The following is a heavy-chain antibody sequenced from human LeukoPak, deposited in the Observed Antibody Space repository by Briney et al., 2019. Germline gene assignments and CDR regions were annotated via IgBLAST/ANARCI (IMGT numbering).Heavy chain of an antibody. CDR2: ISSSGSTI. J-gene: IGHJ6*02. V-gene: IGHV3-48*03. CDR3: ARDGSSSWYFHYYYYGMDV. CDR1: GFTFSSYE. Sequence: PGGSLRLSCAASGFTFSSYEMNWVRQAPGKGLEWVSYISSSGSTIYYADSVKGRFTISRDNAKNSLYLQMNSLRAEDTAVYYCARDGSSSWYFHYYYYGMDVWGQGTTVTVSS. D-gene: IGHD6-13*01.